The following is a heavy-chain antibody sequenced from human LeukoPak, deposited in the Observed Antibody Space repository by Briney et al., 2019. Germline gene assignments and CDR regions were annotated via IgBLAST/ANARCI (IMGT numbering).Heavy chain of an antibody. CDR1: GFTFSSYA. Sequence: GGSLRLSCAASGFTFSSYAMSWVRQVPGKGLEWVSAISGSGGSTYYADSAKGRFTISRDNSKNTLYLQMNSLRAEDTAVYYCAKVHDSSGYLFDYWGQGTLVTVSS. J-gene: IGHJ4*02. CDR2: ISGSGGST. V-gene: IGHV3-23*01. D-gene: IGHD3-22*01. CDR3: AKVHDSSGYLFDY.